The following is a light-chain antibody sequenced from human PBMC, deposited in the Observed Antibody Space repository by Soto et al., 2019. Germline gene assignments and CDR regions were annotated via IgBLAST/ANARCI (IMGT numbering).Light chain of an antibody. CDR3: QQYNNWPRT. CDR1: QSVSGS. Sequence: EIVMTQSPATLSVSPGERATLSCRASQSVSGSLAWYQQKPGQAPRLLIYGASTRATGIPARFSGSGSGTESTLTISSLQSEDFAVYYCQQYNNWPRTFGQGTKVEIK. J-gene: IGKJ1*01. V-gene: IGKV3-15*01. CDR2: GAS.